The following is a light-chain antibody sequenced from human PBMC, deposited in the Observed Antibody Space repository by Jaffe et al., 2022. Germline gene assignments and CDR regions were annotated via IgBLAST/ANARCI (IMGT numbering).Light chain of an antibody. V-gene: IGKV1-5*03. CDR3: QQYNGYSRKT. J-gene: IGKJ2*01. CDR2: EAS. Sequence: DIQMTQSPSTLSASVGDTVTMTCRASQSLSSWLAWYQQKPGKPPKLLIYEASSLESGVPSRFSGSGSGTQFTLTISSLQPDDFATYYCQQYNGYSRKTFGQGTKLEIK. CDR1: QSLSSW.